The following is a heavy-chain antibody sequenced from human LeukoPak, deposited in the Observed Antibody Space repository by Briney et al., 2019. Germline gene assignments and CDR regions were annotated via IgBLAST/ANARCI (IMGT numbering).Heavy chain of an antibody. CDR1: GFTVSSNY. J-gene: IGHJ6*03. CDR3: ARDFVGTYGSGSYYYYMDV. D-gene: IGHD3-10*01. Sequence: GGSLRLSCAASGFTVSSNYMSWVRQAPGKGLEWVSVIYSGGSTYYADSVEGRFTISRDNSKNTLYLQMNSLRAEDTAVYYCARDFVGTYGSGSYYYYMDVWGKGTTVTVSS. V-gene: IGHV3-66*02. CDR2: IYSGGST.